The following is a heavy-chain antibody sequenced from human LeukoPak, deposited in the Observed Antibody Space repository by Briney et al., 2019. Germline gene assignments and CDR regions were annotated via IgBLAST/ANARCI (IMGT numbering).Heavy chain of an antibody. CDR1: GFTFSSYG. D-gene: IGHD1-26*01. J-gene: IGHJ4*02. CDR2: IWYDGSNK. V-gene: IGHV3-33*01. Sequence: GGSLRLSCAASGFTFSSYGMHWVRQAPGKGLEWVAVIWYDGSNKYYADSVKGRFTISRDNSKNTLYLQMNSLRAEDTAVYYCARLIQSLIVGATNDDYWGQGTLVTVSS. CDR3: ARLIQSLIVGATNDDY.